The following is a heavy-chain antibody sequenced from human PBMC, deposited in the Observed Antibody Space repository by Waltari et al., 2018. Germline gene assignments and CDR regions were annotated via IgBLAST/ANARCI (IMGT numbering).Heavy chain of an antibody. CDR1: GFTFSSYA. CDR2: ISYDGSNK. Sequence: QVQLVESGGGVVQPGRSLRLSCAASGFTFSSYAMHWVRQAPGKGLEWVAVISYDGSNKYYADSVKGRFTISRDNSKNTLYLQMNSLRAEDTAVYYCARERGMVQGVYYYYYYGMDVWGQGTTVTVSS. J-gene: IGHJ6*02. CDR3: ARERGMVQGVYYYYYYGMDV. V-gene: IGHV3-30-3*01. D-gene: IGHD3-10*01.